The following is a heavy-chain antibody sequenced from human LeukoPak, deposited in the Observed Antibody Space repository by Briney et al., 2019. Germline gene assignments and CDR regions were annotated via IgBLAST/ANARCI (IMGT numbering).Heavy chain of an antibody. CDR3: ARELEMVAAGWQIRH. J-gene: IGHJ1*01. D-gene: IGHD6-13*01. V-gene: IGHV3-33*01. CDR1: GFNFSKNG. Sequence: PGGSLRLSCAASGFNFSKNGMHWVRQAPGKGLEWLAIIYYDDEGDKYYADSVKGRFTISRDNSRNTLYLQMNSLRVEDTAVYYCARELEMVAAGWQIRHWGQGTLVTVSS. CDR2: IYYDDEGDK.